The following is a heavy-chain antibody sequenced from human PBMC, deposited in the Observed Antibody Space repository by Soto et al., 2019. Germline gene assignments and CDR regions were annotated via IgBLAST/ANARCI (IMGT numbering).Heavy chain of an antibody. V-gene: IGHV4-59*01. CDR2: IYYSGSA. J-gene: IGHJ3*02. D-gene: IGHD2-2*01. CDR3: ARGRGGWFINQLLNAFDI. Sequence: SETLSLTCTVSGFSISSYYWSWIRQPPGKGLEWIGYIYYSGSANYNPSLKSRVTISVDTSKNQFSLKLSSVTAADTAVYYCARGRGGWFINQLLNAFDIWGQGTMVTVSS. CDR1: GFSISSYY.